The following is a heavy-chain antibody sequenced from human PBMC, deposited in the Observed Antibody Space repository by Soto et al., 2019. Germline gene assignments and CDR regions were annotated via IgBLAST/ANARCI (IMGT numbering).Heavy chain of an antibody. V-gene: IGHV1-2*02. D-gene: IGHD6-6*01. CDR2: INAHSGGT. CDR3: AKDLTRQLAYWLDP. J-gene: IGHJ5*02. CDR1: GFSFTGYY. Sequence: ASVKVSCKASGFSFTGYYIHWLRQAPGQGLEWMGWINAHSGGTEYAQKFQGRVTLTRDTSIATAYLTLTSLTSDDTALYYFAKDLTRQLAYWLDPWGQGTQVTVSS.